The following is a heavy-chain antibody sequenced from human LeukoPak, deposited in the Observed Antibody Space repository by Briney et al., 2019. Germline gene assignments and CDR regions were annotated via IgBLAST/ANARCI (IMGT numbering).Heavy chain of an antibody. CDR2: ISNNGGYT. J-gene: IGHJ6*02. Sequence: GGSLRLSCAASGFTFSSSAMSWVRQAPGKGLEWVSAISNNGGYTYYADSVQGRFTISRDNSKNTLNLQMNSLRTEDTAVYYCARPLRFYYFYYGMDVWGQGTTVTVSS. CDR1: GFTFSSSA. D-gene: IGHD5/OR15-5a*01. CDR3: ARPLRFYYFYYGMDV. V-gene: IGHV3-23*01.